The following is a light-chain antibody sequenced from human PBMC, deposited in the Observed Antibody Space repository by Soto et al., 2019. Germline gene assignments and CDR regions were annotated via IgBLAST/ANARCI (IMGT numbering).Light chain of an antibody. Sequence: DIQMTQSPASLSASVGDTVTITCRASQSITTFLNWYHQKPGKAPKLLIYAAHKLQSGVPSRFRGSASGTDFSLTISSLQPEDFATYYCQQSYTTPFTFGPGTKVDIK. CDR2: AAH. V-gene: IGKV1-39*01. CDR3: QQSYTTPFT. CDR1: QSITTF. J-gene: IGKJ3*01.